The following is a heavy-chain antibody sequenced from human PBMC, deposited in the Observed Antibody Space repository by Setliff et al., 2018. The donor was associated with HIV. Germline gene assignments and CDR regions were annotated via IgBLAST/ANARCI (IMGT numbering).Heavy chain of an antibody. D-gene: IGHD6-13*01. Sequence: ASVKVSCKASGYTFTSYAMHWVRQAPGQRLEWMGWINAGNGNTKYSQKFQGRVTITRDTSASTAYMELSSLRSEDTAVYYCARDPPSSSSWYPAYFDYWGQGTLVTVSS. CDR2: INAGNGNT. J-gene: IGHJ4*02. CDR1: GYTFTSYA. V-gene: IGHV1-3*01. CDR3: ARDPPSSSSWYPAYFDY.